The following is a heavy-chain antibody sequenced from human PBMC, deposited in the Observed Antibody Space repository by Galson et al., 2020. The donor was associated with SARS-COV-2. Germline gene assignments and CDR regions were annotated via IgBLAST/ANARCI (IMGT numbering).Heavy chain of an antibody. CDR3: ARVWERGFSYGNWFDP. CDR2: MNPKSGNT. V-gene: IGHV1-8*01. J-gene: IGHJ5*02. D-gene: IGHD5-18*01. CDR1: GYTFTNND. Sequence: ASVKVSCKASGYTFTNNDINWVRQATGEGLEWMGWMNPKSGNTGYVQKFQGRVTMTRDTSTSTAYMELSSLRSEDTAVYYCARVWERGFSYGNWFDPWGQGTLVTVSS.